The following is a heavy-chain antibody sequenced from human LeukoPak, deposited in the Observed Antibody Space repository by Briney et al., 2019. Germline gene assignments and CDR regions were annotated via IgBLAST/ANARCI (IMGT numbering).Heavy chain of an antibody. J-gene: IGHJ4*02. V-gene: IGHV4-59*12. CDR1: GGSISSYY. CDR3: ARTTIFGVVIIFDY. D-gene: IGHD3-3*01. Sequence: PSETLSLTCTVSGGSISSYYWSWIRQPPGKGLEWIGYIYYSGSTNYNPSLKSRVTMSVDTSKNQFSLKLSSVTAADTAVYYCARTTIFGVVIIFDYWGQGTLVTVSS. CDR2: IYYSGST.